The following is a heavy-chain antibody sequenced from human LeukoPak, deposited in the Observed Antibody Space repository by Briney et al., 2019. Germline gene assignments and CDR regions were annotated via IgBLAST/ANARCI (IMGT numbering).Heavy chain of an antibody. D-gene: IGHD2-2*01. CDR2: IIPILGIA. CDR3: ARDFCSSTSCYRGPFDY. V-gene: IGHV1-69*04. Sequence: SVKVSCKASGGTFSSYAISWVRQAPGQGLEWMGRIIPILGIANYAQKFQGRVTITADESTSTAYMELSSLRSEDTAVYYCARDFCSSTSCYRGPFDYWGQGTLVTVSS. J-gene: IGHJ4*02. CDR1: GGTFSSYA.